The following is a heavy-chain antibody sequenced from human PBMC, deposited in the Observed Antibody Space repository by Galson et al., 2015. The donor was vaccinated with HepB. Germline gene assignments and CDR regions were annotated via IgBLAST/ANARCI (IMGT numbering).Heavy chain of an antibody. CDR1: GYSFSNYG. Sequence: SVKVSCKASGYSFSNYGISWVRQAPGQGLEWLGWSSAYRDKANYAQIVQGRVTMTTDTSTSTAYMELRSLTSADTAMYYCVSDWYCSGRNCVDCFDPWGQGTLVTVSS. D-gene: IGHD2-15*01. V-gene: IGHV1-18*04. CDR2: SSAYRDKA. J-gene: IGHJ5*02. CDR3: VSDWYCSGRNCVDCFDP.